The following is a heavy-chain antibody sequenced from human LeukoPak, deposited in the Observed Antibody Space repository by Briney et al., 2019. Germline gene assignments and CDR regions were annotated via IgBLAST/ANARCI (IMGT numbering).Heavy chain of an antibody. CDR2: IIPIFGTA. Sequence: GASVKVSCKASGGTFISYAISWVRQAPGQGLEWMGGIIPIFGTANYAQKFQGRVTITADESTSTAYMELSSLRSEDTAVYYCARDDPRIFGIPSPFDLWGRGTLVTVSS. D-gene: IGHD3-3*02. CDR3: ARDDPRIFGIPSPFDL. CDR1: GGTFISYA. J-gene: IGHJ2*01. V-gene: IGHV1-69*01.